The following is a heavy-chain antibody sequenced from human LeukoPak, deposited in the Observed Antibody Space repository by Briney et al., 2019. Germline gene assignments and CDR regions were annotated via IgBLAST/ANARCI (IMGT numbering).Heavy chain of an antibody. CDR3: ARGAPPDS. V-gene: IGHV4-31*03. CDR2: FYNSGSN. CDR1: RASFNNGVYY. Sequence: SETLSVTCMVSRASFNNGVYYGNWIRQHPGEGLEWLGYFYNSGSNYYNPSLKSRDNISVDTNKNHFSLRLTSVTAADSAVYYCARGAPPDSWRQGTLVTVPS. J-gene: IGHJ4*02.